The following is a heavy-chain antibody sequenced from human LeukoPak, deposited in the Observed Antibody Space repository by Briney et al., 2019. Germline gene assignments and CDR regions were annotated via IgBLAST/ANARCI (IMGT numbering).Heavy chain of an antibody. J-gene: IGHJ4*02. CDR1: GGSISSSSYY. Sequence: SETLSLTCTVSGGSISSSSYYWGWIRQPPGKGLEWIGSIYYSGSTYYNPSLKSRVTISLDTPKNQFSLKLSSVTAADTAVYFCARDLRGYNYVFDSWGQGTLVTVSS. CDR2: IYYSGST. V-gene: IGHV4-39*07. D-gene: IGHD5-18*01. CDR3: ARDLRGYNYVFDS.